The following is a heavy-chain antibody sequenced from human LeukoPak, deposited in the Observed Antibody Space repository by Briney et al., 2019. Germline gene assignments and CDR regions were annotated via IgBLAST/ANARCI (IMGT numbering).Heavy chain of an antibody. CDR3: ARSSYSSSSSV. J-gene: IGHJ3*01. CDR2: IISDGSEG. D-gene: IGHD6-6*01. CDR1: GFTFSGFW. V-gene: IGHV3-7*03. Sequence: TGGSLRLSCAVSGFTFSGFWMSWSRQAPGKGLEWVASIISDGSEGYYADVVKGRFTISRDNAKNSLYLQINSLRAEDTAVYYCARSSYSSSSSVWGQGTMVTVSS.